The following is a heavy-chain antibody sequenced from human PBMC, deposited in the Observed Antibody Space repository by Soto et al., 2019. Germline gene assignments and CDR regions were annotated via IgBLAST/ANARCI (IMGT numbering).Heavy chain of an antibody. J-gene: IGHJ2*01. D-gene: IGHD6-6*01. CDR3: TRAGKQLVPWYFDL. V-gene: IGHV4-38-2*01. Sequence: SETLSLTCAVSGYSISSGYYWGWIRQPPGKGLEWIGSIYHSGSTYYNPSLKSRVTISVDTSKNQFSLKLSSVTAADTAVYYCTRAGKQLVPWYFDLWGRGTLVTVSS. CDR2: IYHSGST. CDR1: GYSISSGYY.